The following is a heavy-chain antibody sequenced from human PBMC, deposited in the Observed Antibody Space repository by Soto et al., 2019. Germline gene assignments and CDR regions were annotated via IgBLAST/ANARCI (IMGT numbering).Heavy chain of an antibody. Sequence: GGSLRLSCEASGFTFSGSAMHWVRQASGKGLEWVGRIRSKANSYATAYAASVKGRFTISRDDSKNTAYLQMNSLKTEDTAVYYCTRGDWWELPTMDYWGQGTLVTVSS. CDR2: IRSKANSYAT. CDR1: GFTFSGSA. V-gene: IGHV3-73*01. D-gene: IGHD1-26*01. CDR3: TRGDWWELPTMDY. J-gene: IGHJ4*02.